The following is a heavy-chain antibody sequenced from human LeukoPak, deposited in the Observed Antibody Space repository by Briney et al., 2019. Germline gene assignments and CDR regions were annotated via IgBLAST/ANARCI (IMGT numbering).Heavy chain of an antibody. CDR1: GFTFTGYA. CDR2: ISGSSNYI. Sequence: PGGSLRLSCAASGFTFTGYAMNWVRQAPGKGLEWVSSISGSSNYIYYADSVKGRFTISRDNAKNSLYLQMNSLRAEDTAVYYCARDQGIFGVVIKKGNGHSDYWGQGTLVTVSS. CDR3: ARDQGIFGVVIKKGNGHSDY. J-gene: IGHJ4*02. V-gene: IGHV3-21*01. D-gene: IGHD3-3*01.